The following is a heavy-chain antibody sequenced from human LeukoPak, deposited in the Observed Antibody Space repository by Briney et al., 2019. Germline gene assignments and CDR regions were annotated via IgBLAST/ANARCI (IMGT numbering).Heavy chain of an antibody. CDR2: INPNSGGT. D-gene: IGHD6-19*01. CDR3: ARVVAGNWFDP. Sequence: GASVKVSCKASGYTFTGYYMHWVRQAPGQGLEWMGWINPNSGGTNYAQKFQGRVTMTRDTSITTAYMELSRLRSDDTAVYYRARVVAGNWFDPWGHGTLVTVSS. CDR1: GYTFTGYY. V-gene: IGHV1-2*02. J-gene: IGHJ5*02.